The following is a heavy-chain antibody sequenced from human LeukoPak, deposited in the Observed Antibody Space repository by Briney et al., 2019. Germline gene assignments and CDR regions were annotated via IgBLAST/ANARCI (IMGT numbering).Heavy chain of an antibody. CDR1: GFTFNSYA. J-gene: IGHJ4*02. Sequence: QPGGSLRLSCAASGFTFNSYAMSWVRQAPGKGLEWVSGISGSGDNTYYADSVKGRFTISRDNSKNTLYVQVNSLGTEDTAAYYCAKGSYYDSSGSFYFDYWGQGTLVTVSS. CDR2: ISGSGDNT. D-gene: IGHD3-22*01. CDR3: AKGSYYDSSGSFYFDY. V-gene: IGHV3-23*01.